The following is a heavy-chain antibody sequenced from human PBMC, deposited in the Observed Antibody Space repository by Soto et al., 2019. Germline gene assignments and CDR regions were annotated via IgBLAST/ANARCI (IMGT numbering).Heavy chain of an antibody. D-gene: IGHD5-12*01. Sequence: QVQLQESGPGLMKPSETLSLTCTVYGASVSRGSHYWSWIRQPPGEWLEWIGPIYYSGYTKYNPSPNRGVTISGDTSTNQFSLNLSSVTAADTALYYYVSSLGMATPIDYWGQGTIVTVYS. CDR3: VSSLGMATPIDY. CDR1: GASVSRGSHY. CDR2: IYYSGYT. J-gene: IGHJ4*02. V-gene: IGHV4-61*01.